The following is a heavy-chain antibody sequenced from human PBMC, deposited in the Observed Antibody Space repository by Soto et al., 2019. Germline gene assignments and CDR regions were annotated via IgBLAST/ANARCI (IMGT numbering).Heavy chain of an antibody. Sequence: ASVKVSCKASGYTFTSYGISWVRQAPGQGLEWMGWISAYNGNTNYAQKLQGRVTMTTDTSTSTAYMELRSLRSDDTAVYYCARYTWDSGSYLTPPTPYYFDYWGQGTPVTVSS. CDR1: GYTFTSYG. D-gene: IGHD1-26*01. CDR2: ISAYNGNT. CDR3: ARYTWDSGSYLTPPTPYYFDY. V-gene: IGHV1-18*01. J-gene: IGHJ4*02.